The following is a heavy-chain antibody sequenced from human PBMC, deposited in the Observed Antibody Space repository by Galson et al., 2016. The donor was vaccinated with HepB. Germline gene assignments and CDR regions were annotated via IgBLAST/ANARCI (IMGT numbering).Heavy chain of an antibody. J-gene: IGHJ4*02. V-gene: IGHV3-74*01. CDR3: TRGGVRGARHFDY. D-gene: IGHD3-10*01. Sequence: SLRLSCAVSGFTFSSYWMYWVRQAPGKGLVWVSRINKDGSSTDYVDSVTGRFTISRDNAKNTLYLQMSSLRAEDTAVYYCTRGGVRGARHFDYWGQGTLVTVSS. CDR2: INKDGSST. CDR1: GFTFSSYW.